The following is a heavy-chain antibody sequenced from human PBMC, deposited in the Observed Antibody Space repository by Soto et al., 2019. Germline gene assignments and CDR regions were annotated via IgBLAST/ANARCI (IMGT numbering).Heavy chain of an antibody. CDR2: IYYSGST. J-gene: IGHJ5*02. Sequence: SETLSLTCTVSGGSISSYYWSWIRQPPGRGLEWIGNIYYSGSTNYNPSLKSRVTISVDTSKNQFSLKLSSVTAADTAVYYCARWTPRSYWFDPWGQGTLVTVSS. D-gene: IGHD5-12*01. CDR1: GGSISSYY. V-gene: IGHV4-59*01. CDR3: ARWTPRSYWFDP.